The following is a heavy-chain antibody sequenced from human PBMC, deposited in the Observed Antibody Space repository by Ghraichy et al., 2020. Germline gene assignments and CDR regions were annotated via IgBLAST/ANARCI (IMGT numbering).Heavy chain of an antibody. CDR3: ARYGEYYDSGIMYYFDY. CDR1: GGSISSYY. V-gene: IGHV4-59*01. D-gene: IGHD3-22*01. J-gene: IGHJ4*02. Sequence: SQTLSLTCTVSGGSISSYYWSWIRQPPGKGLEWIGYIYYSGSTNYNPSLKSRVTISVDTSKNQFSLKLSSVTAADTAVYCCARYGEYYDSGIMYYFDYWGQGTLVTVSS. CDR2: IYYSGST.